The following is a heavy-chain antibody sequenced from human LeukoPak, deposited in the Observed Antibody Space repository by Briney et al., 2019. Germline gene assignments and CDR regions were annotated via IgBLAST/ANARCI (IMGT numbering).Heavy chain of an antibody. D-gene: IGHD3-3*01. CDR1: GYTFTSYY. V-gene: IGHV1-46*01. J-gene: IGHJ4*02. Sequence: ASVKVSCKASGYTFTSYYMHWVRQAPGQGLEWMGIINPSGGSTSYAQKFQGRVTMTRDTSTSTAYMELRSLRSDDTAVYYCARPYYDFWLDYWGQGTLVTVSS. CDR2: INPSGGST. CDR3: ARPYYDFWLDY.